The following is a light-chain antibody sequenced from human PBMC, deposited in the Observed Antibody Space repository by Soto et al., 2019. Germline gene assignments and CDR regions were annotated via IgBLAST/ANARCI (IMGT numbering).Light chain of an antibody. V-gene: IGLV2-14*01. CDR1: SSDVGGYNY. CDR3: SSYTSSSTRV. CDR2: EVS. Sequence: QSALTQPASVSGSPGQSITITWTVTSSDVGGYNYVSWYQQHPGKAPKLMIYEVSNRPSGVSNRFSGSKSGNTASLTISGLQAEDEADYYCSSYTSSSTRVFGGGTKVTVL. J-gene: IGLJ3*02.